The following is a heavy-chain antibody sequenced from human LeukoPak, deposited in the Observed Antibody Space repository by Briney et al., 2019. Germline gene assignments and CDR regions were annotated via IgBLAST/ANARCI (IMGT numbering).Heavy chain of an antibody. D-gene: IGHD2-2*01. V-gene: IGHV1-69*13. CDR1: GGTFSNYA. J-gene: IGHJ6*03. CDR2: IIPIFGTA. Sequence: SVKVSCKASGGTFSNYAISWVRQAPGQGLEWMGGIIPIFGTANYAQKFQGRVTITADESTSTAYMELSSLRSEDTAVYYCASLVVPAAGGTGTYYYYYYMDVWGKGTTVTVSS. CDR3: ASLVVPAAGGTGTYYYYYYMDV.